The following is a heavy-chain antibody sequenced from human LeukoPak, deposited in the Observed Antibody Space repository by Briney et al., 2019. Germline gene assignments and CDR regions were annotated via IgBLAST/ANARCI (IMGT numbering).Heavy chain of an antibody. D-gene: IGHD2-2*01. Sequence: SETLSLTCAVYGGSFSGYYWSWIRQPPGKGLEWLGEINHSGSTSYNPSLKSRVTISVDTSKNQFSLKLSSVTAADTAAYYCARKGTWIAVVVPVRYYYGMDVWGQGTTVTVSS. CDR3: ARKGTWIAVVVPVRYYYGMDV. CDR1: GGSFSGYY. J-gene: IGHJ6*02. V-gene: IGHV4-34*01. CDR2: INHSGST.